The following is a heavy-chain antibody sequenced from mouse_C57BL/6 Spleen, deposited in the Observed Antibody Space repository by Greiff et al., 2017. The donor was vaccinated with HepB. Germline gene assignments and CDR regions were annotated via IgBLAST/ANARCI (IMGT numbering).Heavy chain of an antibody. D-gene: IGHD1-1*01. Sequence: VQLQQPGAELVKPGASVKLSCKASGYTFTSYWMQWVKQRPGQGLEWIGEIDPSDSYTTDNQKFKGKATLTVDTSSSTAYMHLSSLTSEDSAVYYCASVFITTVVADYWGQGTTLTVSS. CDR3: ASVFITTVVADY. CDR2: IDPSDSYT. J-gene: IGHJ2*01. CDR1: GYTFTSYW. V-gene: IGHV1-50*01.